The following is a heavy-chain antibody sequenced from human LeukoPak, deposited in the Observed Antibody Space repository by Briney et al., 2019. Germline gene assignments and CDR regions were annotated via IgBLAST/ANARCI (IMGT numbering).Heavy chain of an antibody. V-gene: IGHV4-4*07. J-gene: IGHJ4*02. CDR2: IYTSESP. D-gene: IGHD4-23*01. CDR1: GGSITSYY. Sequence: KTSETLSLTCTVSGGSITSYYWSWIRQPAGKGLEWIGHIYTSESPTYNPSLKSRVTMSLDPSRNQLSLKLTSVTAADTAMYYCARVQWELGFDYWGQGTLVTVSS. CDR3: ARVQWELGFDY.